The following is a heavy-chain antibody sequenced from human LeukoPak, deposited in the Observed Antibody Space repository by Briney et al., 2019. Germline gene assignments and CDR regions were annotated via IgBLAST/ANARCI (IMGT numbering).Heavy chain of an antibody. Sequence: GGSLRLSCAASGFTFSSFAMHWVRQAPGKGLEWVAVISYDGSNKYYADSVKGRFTISRDNSKNTLYLQMNSLRAEDTAVYYCALRASTNIPGYWGQGTLVTVSS. J-gene: IGHJ4*02. D-gene: IGHD2/OR15-2a*01. CDR2: ISYDGSNK. CDR3: ALRASTNIPGY. V-gene: IGHV3-30-3*01. CDR1: GFTFSSFA.